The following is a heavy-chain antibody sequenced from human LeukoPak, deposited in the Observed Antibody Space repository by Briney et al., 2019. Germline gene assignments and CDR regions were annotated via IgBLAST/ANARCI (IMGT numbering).Heavy chain of an antibody. Sequence: SETLSLTCTVSGDSIRSGGYSWSWIRQPPGKGLEWIGYIYHSASTYYNPSLKSRVTMSVDRSKNQFPLKLSSVTAADTAVYYCARGRLYNYGSGSYFEFDYWGQGTLVTVSS. V-gene: IGHV4-30-2*01. CDR3: ARGRLYNYGSGSYFEFDY. CDR1: GDSIRSGGYS. D-gene: IGHD3-10*01. CDR2: IYHSAST. J-gene: IGHJ4*02.